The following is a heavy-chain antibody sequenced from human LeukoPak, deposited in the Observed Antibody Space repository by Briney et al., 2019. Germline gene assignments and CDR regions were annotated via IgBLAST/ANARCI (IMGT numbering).Heavy chain of an antibody. Sequence: GGSLRLSCAASGFTFSSDGMHWVRQAPGKGLELVAVISYDGSNKYYADSVKGRFTISRDNSKNTLYLQMNSLRAEDTAVYYCAKEKDIVVVPAAPTFDPWGQGTLVTVSS. J-gene: IGHJ5*02. CDR2: ISYDGSNK. D-gene: IGHD2-2*01. V-gene: IGHV3-30*18. CDR1: GFTFSSDG. CDR3: AKEKDIVVVPAAPTFDP.